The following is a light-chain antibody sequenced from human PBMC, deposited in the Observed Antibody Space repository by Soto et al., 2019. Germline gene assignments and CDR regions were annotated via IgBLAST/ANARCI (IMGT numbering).Light chain of an antibody. CDR2: DVS. CDR1: SSDVGSYNY. CDR3: CSFTSTSTPYV. Sequence: QSVLTQPASVSGSPGQSITISCTGTSSDVGSYNYVSWYQQHPGKAPKLMIYDVSNRPSGVSSRFSASKSGNTASLTISGLQAEDEADYYCCSFTSTSTPYVFGTGTKLTVL. J-gene: IGLJ1*01. V-gene: IGLV2-14*01.